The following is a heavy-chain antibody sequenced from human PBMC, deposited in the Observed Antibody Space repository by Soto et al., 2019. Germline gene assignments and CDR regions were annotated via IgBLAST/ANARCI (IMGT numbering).Heavy chain of an antibody. CDR3: ARMGFVLLGMDV. D-gene: IGHD3-10*01. V-gene: IGHV4-34*01. CDR2: INHSGST. Sequence: LSLTCAVYGRSFSGYYWSWIRQPPGKGLEWIGEINHSGSTNYNPSLKSRVTISVDTSKNQFSLKLSSVTAADTAVYYCARMGFVLLGMDVWGQGTTVTVSS. J-gene: IGHJ6*02. CDR1: GRSFSGYY.